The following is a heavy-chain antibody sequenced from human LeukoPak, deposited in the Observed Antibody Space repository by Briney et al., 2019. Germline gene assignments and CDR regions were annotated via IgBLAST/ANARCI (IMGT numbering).Heavy chain of an antibody. J-gene: IGHJ4*02. CDR1: GGSISSYY. CDR3: ARGPHGSGWYYFDY. D-gene: IGHD6-19*01. CDR2: IYYTGST. Sequence: PSETLSLTCTVSGGSISSYYWSWIRQPPGKGLEWIGYIYYTGSTNYNPSLKSRVTISVDTSRNQFSLRLSSVTAADTAVYYCARGPHGSGWYYFDYWGQGTLVTVSS. V-gene: IGHV4-59*01.